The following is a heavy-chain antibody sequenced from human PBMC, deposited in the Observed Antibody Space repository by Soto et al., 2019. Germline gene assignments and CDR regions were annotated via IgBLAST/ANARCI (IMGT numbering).Heavy chain of an antibody. CDR2: ISISSSTI. CDR3: ARDPYSSGWNPYYYYYMDV. Sequence: GGSLRLSCAASGFTFSSYSMNWVRQAPGKGLEWVSYISISSSTIYYADSVKGRFTISRDNAKNSLYLQMNSLRAEDTAVYYCARDPYSSGWNPYYYYYMDVWGKGTTVTVSS. V-gene: IGHV3-48*01. J-gene: IGHJ6*03. D-gene: IGHD6-19*01. CDR1: GFTFSSYS.